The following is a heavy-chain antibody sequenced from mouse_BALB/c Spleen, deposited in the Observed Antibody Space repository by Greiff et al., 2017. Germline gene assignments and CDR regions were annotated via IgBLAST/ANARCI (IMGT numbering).Heavy chain of an antibody. V-gene: IGHV5-9-3*01. CDR2: ISSGGSYT. J-gene: IGHJ2*01. D-gene: IGHD4-1*01. Sequence: EVKLVESGGGLVKPGGSLKLSCAASGFTFSSYAMSWVRQTPEKRLEWVATISSGGSYTYYPDSVKGRFTISRDNAKNTLYLQMSSLRSEDTAMYYCARQLALDYWGQGTTLTVSS. CDR3: ARQLALDY. CDR1: GFTFSSYA.